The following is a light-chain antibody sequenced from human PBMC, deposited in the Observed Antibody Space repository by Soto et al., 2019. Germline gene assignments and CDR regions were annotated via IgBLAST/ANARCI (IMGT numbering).Light chain of an antibody. CDR3: HHYDSSPPYT. V-gene: IGKV3-20*01. CDR2: AAS. J-gene: IGKJ2*01. CDR1: RSFASSY. Sequence: DIVLTQSPATLSLSPGERATLSCRASRSFASSYLDWYQHKPRQAPRLLIYAASSRATGIPDRFIGSGSGTDFTLTISRLEPADSAVYYCHHYDSSPPYTVGQGTKLEIK.